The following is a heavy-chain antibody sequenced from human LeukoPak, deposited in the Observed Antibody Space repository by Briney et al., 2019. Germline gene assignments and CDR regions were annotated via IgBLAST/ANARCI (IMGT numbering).Heavy chain of an antibody. D-gene: IGHD6-19*01. Sequence: PSQTLSLTCTVSGGSISSGGYYWSWIRQPPGKGLEWIGYIYHSGSTYYNPSLKSRVTISVDRSKNQFSLKLSSVTAADTAVYYCARGRSTVAGAYYYYYMDVWGKGTTVAVSS. CDR3: ARGRSTVAGAYYYYYMDV. CDR2: IYHSGST. J-gene: IGHJ6*03. V-gene: IGHV4-30-2*02. CDR1: GGSISSGGYY.